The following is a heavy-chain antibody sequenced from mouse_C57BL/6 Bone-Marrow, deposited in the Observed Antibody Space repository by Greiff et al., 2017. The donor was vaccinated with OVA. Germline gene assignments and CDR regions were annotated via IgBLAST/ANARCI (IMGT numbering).Heavy chain of an antibody. CDR1: GFTFSSYA. Sequence: EVKLVESGEGLVKPGGSLKLSCAASGFTFSSYAMSWVRQTPEKRLEWVAYISSGGDYIYYADTVKGRFTISRDNARNTLYLQMSSLKSEDTAMYYCSREGIYYGSSYWYGEGKGTGATVTVAT. D-gene: IGHD1-1*01. CDR3: SREGIYYGSSYWYGEG. J-gene: IGHJ1*03. V-gene: IGHV5-9-1*02. CDR2: ISSGGDYI.